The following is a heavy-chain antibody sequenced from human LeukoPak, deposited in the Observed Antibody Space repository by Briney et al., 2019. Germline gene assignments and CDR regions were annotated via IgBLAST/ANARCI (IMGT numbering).Heavy chain of an antibody. J-gene: IGHJ4*02. CDR1: GFTFSGYE. V-gene: IGHV3-48*03. Sequence: GGSLRLSCAAPGFTFSGYEMNWVRQAPGKGLEWVSYISSSGSTIYYADSVKGRFTVSRDNAKNSLYLQMNSLSADDAAVYYCAGDPGYCSSTSCYKFFDYWGQGTLVTVSS. CDR3: AGDPGYCSSTSCYKFFDY. CDR2: ISSSGSTI. D-gene: IGHD2-2*02.